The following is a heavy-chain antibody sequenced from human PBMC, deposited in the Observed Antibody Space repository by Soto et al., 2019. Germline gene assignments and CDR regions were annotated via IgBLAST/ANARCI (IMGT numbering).Heavy chain of an antibody. CDR3: AKANLHGRAFQDY. V-gene: IGHV3-23*01. Sequence: EVQLLESGGGLVQPGGSLRLSCAASGFTFSTYAMSWVRQAPGKGLEWVSTITNSGAGTYYADSVKGRLTISRDNSKNTLYLQMNSLRAEDTAVYYCAKANLHGRAFQDYWGQGTLVTVSS. CDR2: ITNSGAGT. D-gene: IGHD3-3*02. J-gene: IGHJ4*02. CDR1: GFTFSTYA.